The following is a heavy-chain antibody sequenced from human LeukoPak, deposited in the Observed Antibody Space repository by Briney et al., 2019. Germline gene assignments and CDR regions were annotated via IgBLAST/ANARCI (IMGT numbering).Heavy chain of an antibody. D-gene: IGHD3-16*02. V-gene: IGHV3-74*01. CDR2: ILNDGGST. CDR3: ARDHRRLDY. Sequence: GGSLRPSCAASGFTFNRYWMHWVRKAPGGGPVWVAHILNDGGSTSYADSVKGRFTISRDNAKNTLSLQMNSLRAEDTAVYYCARDHRRLDYWGQGTLVTVSS. J-gene: IGHJ4*02. CDR1: GFTFNRYW.